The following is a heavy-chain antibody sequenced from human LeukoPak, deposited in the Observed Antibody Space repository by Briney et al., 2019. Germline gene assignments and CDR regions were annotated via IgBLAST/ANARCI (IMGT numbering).Heavy chain of an antibody. CDR2: IYSGGST. CDR3: ARDNYDFWSGTTLYYYYYYMDV. D-gene: IGHD3-3*01. CDR1: GYSFSSYW. J-gene: IGHJ6*03. Sequence: GESLKISCKGSGYSFSSYWIGWVRQMPGKGLEWVSVIYSGGSTYYADSVKGRFTISRDNSKNTLYLQMNSLRAEDTAVYYCARDNYDFWSGTTLYYYYYYMDVWGKGTTVTVSS. V-gene: IGHV3-66*02.